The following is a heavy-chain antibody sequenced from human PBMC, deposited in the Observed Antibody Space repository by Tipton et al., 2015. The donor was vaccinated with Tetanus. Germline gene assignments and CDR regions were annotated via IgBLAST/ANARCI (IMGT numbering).Heavy chain of an antibody. Sequence: QLVQSGAEKKKPGASVKVSCKTSGYTFTSYDINWVRQATGQGLEWMGWIKPDSGNTGSAQNFQGRVTMTRDTSIDTAYMELTSLTSEAPAVYCWARVPVRCDFAPLYWGQGTLVTFSS. CDR3: ARVPVRCDFAPLY. CDR1: GYTFTSYD. D-gene: IGHD2-21*02. CDR2: IKPDSGNT. J-gene: IGHJ4*02. V-gene: IGHV1-8*01.